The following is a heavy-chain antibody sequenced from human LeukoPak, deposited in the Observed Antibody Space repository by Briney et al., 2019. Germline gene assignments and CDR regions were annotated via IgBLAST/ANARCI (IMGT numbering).Heavy chain of an antibody. CDR2: ISSSSSDT. Sequence: GGSLRLSCAASGFTFSDYYMSWIRHAPGKGLEWVSYISSSSSDTNYADSVKGRFTISRDNAKNSLYLQMNSLRAEDTAVYYCARARIVGATKGGFDYWGQGTLVNVSS. V-gene: IGHV3-11*03. J-gene: IGHJ4*02. CDR1: GFTFSDYY. D-gene: IGHD1-26*01. CDR3: ARARIVGATKGGFDY.